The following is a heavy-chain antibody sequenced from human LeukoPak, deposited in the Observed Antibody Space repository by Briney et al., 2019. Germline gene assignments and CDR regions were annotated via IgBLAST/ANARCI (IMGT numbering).Heavy chain of an antibody. CDR3: ARPSRSYPSYFDY. V-gene: IGHV1-24*01. CDR1: GYTLTELS. J-gene: IGHJ4*02. Sequence: ASVNVSCKVSGYTLTELSMHWVRQAPGKGLEWMGGFDPEDGETIYAQKFQGRVTITRDTSAGTAYMELSSLRSEDTAVYYCARPSRSYPSYFDYWGQGTLVTVSA. D-gene: IGHD3-16*01. CDR2: FDPEDGET.